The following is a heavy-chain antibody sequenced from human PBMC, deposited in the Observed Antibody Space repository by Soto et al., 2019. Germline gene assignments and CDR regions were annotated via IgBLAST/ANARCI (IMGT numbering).Heavy chain of an antibody. V-gene: IGHV4-61*01. J-gene: IGHJ6*02. D-gene: IGHD5-12*01. Sequence: PSETLSLTCTVSGGSVTSVNYYWSWIRQPPGKGLEWIGYSYYSGTTNYNPSLKSRVTISVDTSKNQFSLKVTSVTAADTAIYYCARNRYSGPGAYGMDVWGQGPTVTVAS. CDR2: SYYSGTT. CDR1: GGSVTSVNYY. CDR3: ARNRYSGPGAYGMDV.